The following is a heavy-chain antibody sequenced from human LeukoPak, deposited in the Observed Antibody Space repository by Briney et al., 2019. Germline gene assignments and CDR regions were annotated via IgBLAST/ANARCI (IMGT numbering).Heavy chain of an antibody. Sequence: SETLSLTCTVSGGSISSGDYYWSWLRQPPGKGLEWIGYIYYSGSTYYNPSLKSRVTISVDTSKNQFSLKLSSVTAADTAVYYCARAQRYCSGGSCSDYWGQGTLVTVSS. CDR2: IYYSGST. D-gene: IGHD2-15*01. V-gene: IGHV4-30-4*08. CDR3: ARAQRYCSGGSCSDY. CDR1: GGSISSGDYY. J-gene: IGHJ4*02.